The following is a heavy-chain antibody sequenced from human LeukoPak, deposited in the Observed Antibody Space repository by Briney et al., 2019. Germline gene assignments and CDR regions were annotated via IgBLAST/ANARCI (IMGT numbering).Heavy chain of an antibody. V-gene: IGHV1-69*13. J-gene: IGHJ6*03. CDR3: ARAKAVHYYYYYYMDV. D-gene: IGHD6-19*01. CDR1: GGTFSSYA. CDR2: IIPIFGTA. Sequence: SVKVSCKASGGTFSSYAISWVRQAPGQGLEWMGGIIPIFGTANYAQKFQGRVTITADESTSTAYMELSSLRSEDTAVYYCARAKAVHYYYYYYMDVWGKGTTVTISS.